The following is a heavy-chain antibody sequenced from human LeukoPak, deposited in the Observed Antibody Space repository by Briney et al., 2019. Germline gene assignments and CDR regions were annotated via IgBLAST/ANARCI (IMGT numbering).Heavy chain of an antibody. V-gene: IGHV3-13*01. CDR2: IDKGPNT. Sequence: GGSLRLSCAASGFTFNSYDMYWVRQVIGKGLEWVSAIDKGPNTYYSVSVKGRFTISRDNVKNFLYLQMNSLRAEDTAIYYCVRERPTYGLDALDVWGPGTMVTVSS. D-gene: IGHD3-10*01. CDR3: VRERPTYGLDALDV. CDR1: GFTFNSYD. J-gene: IGHJ3*01.